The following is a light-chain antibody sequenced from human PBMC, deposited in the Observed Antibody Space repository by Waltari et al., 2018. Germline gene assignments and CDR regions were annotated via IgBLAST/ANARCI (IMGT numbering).Light chain of an antibody. CDR1: QSISIN. V-gene: IGKV1-39*01. CDR2: PAS. Sequence: DIQVTQSPSSLSASVGDRVTITCRASQSISINLNWYQQKPGKAPKLLISPASSLQGGVPSRFSGSGSGTDFTLTISSLQPEDFASYYCQQRYSTPPWTFGQGTKVEIK. J-gene: IGKJ1*01. CDR3: QQRYSTPPWT.